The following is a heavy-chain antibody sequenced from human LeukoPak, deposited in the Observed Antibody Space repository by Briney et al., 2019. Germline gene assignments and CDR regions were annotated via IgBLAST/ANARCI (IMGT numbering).Heavy chain of an antibody. D-gene: IGHD3-22*01. CDR3: ATSATGDSTGYYYFHFHH. V-gene: IGHV4-4*07. CDR2: IYTSGRT. J-gene: IGHJ1*01. CDR1: GGSISSYY. Sequence: SETLSLTCSVSGGSISSYYWSWIRQPAGKGLEWIGRIYTSGRTDYNPSLKSRVTMSVETSKNQFSLKLTSVTAADTAVYYCATSATGDSTGYYYFHFHHWGQGTLVIFS.